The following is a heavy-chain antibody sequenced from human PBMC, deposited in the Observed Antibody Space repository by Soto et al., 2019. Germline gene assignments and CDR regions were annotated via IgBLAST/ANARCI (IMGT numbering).Heavy chain of an antibody. J-gene: IGHJ6*02. CDR3: ARGQMDGYKLYYYYGMDV. Sequence: XSVKVSCKASAYTFTGYYMHWVRQAPGQGLEWMGWINPNSGGTNYAQKFQGRVTMTRDTSISTAYMELSRLRSDDTAVYYCARGQMDGYKLYYYYGMDVWGQGTTVTVSS. CDR1: AYTFTGYY. V-gene: IGHV1-2*02. CDR2: INPNSGGT. D-gene: IGHD5-12*01.